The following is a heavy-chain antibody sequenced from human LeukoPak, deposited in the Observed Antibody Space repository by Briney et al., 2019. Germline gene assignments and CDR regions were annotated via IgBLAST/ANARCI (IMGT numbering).Heavy chain of an antibody. CDR3: AKFSSRPYYYMDV. V-gene: IGHV3-23*01. CDR2: ISGSGGST. CDR1: GFTFSSYA. Sequence: EGSLRLSCAASGFTFSSYAMSWVRQAPGKGLEWVSAISGSGGSTYYADSVKGRFTISRDNSKNTLYLQMNSLRAEDTAVYYCAKFSSRPYYYMDVWGKGTTVTVSS. J-gene: IGHJ6*03. D-gene: IGHD2-2*01.